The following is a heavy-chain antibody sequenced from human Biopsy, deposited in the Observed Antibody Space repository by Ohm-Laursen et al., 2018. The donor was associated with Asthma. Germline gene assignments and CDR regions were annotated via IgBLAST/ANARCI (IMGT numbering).Heavy chain of an antibody. Sequence: SLRLSCAASGFTFSSYAMSWVRQAPGKGLEWVSAISGSGGSTYYADSVKGRFTISRDNSKNTLYLQMNSLRAEDTAVYYCAKGEGDIVVVISATTLDYWGQGALVTVSS. D-gene: IGHD2-15*01. V-gene: IGHV3-23*01. CDR3: AKGEGDIVVVISATTLDY. CDR2: ISGSGGST. CDR1: GFTFSSYA. J-gene: IGHJ4*02.